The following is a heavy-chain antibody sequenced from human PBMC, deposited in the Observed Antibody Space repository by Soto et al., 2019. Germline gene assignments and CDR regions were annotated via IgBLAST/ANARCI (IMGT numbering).Heavy chain of an antibody. Sequence: PGGSLRLSCAASGFTFDDYAMHWVRQAPGKGLEWVSGISWNSGSTGYADSVKGRFTISRDNVKNSLYLQMDTLRAEDTAVYYCVRAGHVFDVHYYGMDLWGQGTTVTVSS. J-gene: IGHJ6*02. CDR2: ISWNSGST. V-gene: IGHV3-9*01. D-gene: IGHD3-10*01. CDR1: GFTFDDYA. CDR3: VRAGHVFDVHYYGMDL.